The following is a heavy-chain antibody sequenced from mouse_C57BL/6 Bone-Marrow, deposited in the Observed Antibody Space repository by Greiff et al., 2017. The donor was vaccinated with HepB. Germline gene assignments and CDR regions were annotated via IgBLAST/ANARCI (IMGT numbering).Heavy chain of an antibody. CDR2: IDPSDSYT. CDR1: GYTFTSYW. CDR3: ASYYGSSYYFDY. V-gene: IGHV1-50*01. Sequence: QVQLQQPGAELVKPGASMKLSCKASGYTFTSYWMQWVKQRPGQGLEWIGEIDPSDSYTNYNQKFKGKATLTVDTSSSTAYMQLSSLTSEDSAVYYCASYYGSSYYFDYWGQGTTLTVSS. J-gene: IGHJ2*01. D-gene: IGHD1-1*01.